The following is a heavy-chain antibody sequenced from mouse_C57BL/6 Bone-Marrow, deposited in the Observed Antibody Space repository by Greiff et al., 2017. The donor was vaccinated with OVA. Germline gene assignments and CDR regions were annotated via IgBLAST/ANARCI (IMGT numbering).Heavy chain of an antibody. CDR2: IYPGSGST. D-gene: IGHD2-4*01. CDR3: ARSTMITTGGYYAMDY. J-gene: IGHJ4*01. V-gene: IGHV1-55*01. CDR1: GYTFTSYW. Sequence: QVQLQQPGAELVKPGASVKMSCKASGYTFTSYWITWVKQRPGQGLEWIGDIYPGSGSTNYNEKFKSKATLTVDTSSSTAYMQLSSLTSEDSAVYYWARSTMITTGGYYAMDYWGQGTSVTVSS.